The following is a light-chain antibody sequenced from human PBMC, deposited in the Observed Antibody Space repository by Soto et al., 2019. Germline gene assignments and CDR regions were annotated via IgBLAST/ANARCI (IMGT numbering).Light chain of an antibody. J-gene: IGLJ3*02. CDR1: SSDVGGFDY. Sequence: QSALTQPASVSGSPGQSITISCTETSSDVGGFDYVSWYQQHPGKVPKLMVYDVSKRPSGVSNRFSGSKSGNTASLTISGLQAEDEADYYCSSYTSSSTRVFGGGTKLTVL. V-gene: IGLV2-14*01. CDR2: DVS. CDR3: SSYTSSSTRV.